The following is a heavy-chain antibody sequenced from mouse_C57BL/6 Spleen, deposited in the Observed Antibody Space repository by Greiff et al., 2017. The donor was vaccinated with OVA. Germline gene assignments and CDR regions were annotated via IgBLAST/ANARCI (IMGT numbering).Heavy chain of an antibody. CDR1: GYTFTSSW. Sequence: QVHVKQPGAELVKPGASVKLSCKASGYTFTSSWMHWVKQRPGQGLEWIGMIHPNSGSTNYNEKFKSKATLTVDKSSSTAYMQLSSLTSEDSAVYYCARDGYYEGYYYAMDYWGQGTSVTVSS. CDR3: ARDGYYEGYYYAMDY. V-gene: IGHV1-64*01. CDR2: IHPNSGST. D-gene: IGHD2-3*01. J-gene: IGHJ4*01.